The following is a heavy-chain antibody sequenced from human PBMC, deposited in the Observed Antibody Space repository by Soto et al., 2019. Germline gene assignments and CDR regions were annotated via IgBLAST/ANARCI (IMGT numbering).Heavy chain of an antibody. CDR2: ISSSSSYI. Sequence: PGGSLRLSYAASGFTFSSYSMNWVRQAPGKGLEWVSSISSSSSYIYYADSVKGRFTISRDNAKNSLYLQMNSLRAEDTAVYYCARDYGSSGYYSDAFDIWGQGTMVTVAS. D-gene: IGHD3-22*01. V-gene: IGHV3-21*01. CDR3: ARDYGSSGYYSDAFDI. CDR1: GFTFSSYS. J-gene: IGHJ3*02.